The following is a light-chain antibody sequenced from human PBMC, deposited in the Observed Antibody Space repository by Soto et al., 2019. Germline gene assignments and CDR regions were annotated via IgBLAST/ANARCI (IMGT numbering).Light chain of an antibody. J-gene: IGKJ5*01. CDR3: QQRSNWPPIT. CDR2: DAS. V-gene: IGKV3-11*01. Sequence: EIVMTQSPATLSVSPGERATLSCRASQSVSSNLAWYQQKPGQAPRLLIYDASNRATGVPLRFSGSGSGTDFTLTISSLEPEDSAVYYCQQRSNWPPITFGQGTRLEIK. CDR1: QSVSSN.